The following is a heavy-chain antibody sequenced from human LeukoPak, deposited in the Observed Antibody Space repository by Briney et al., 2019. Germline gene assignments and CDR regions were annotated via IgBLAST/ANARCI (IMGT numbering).Heavy chain of an antibody. CDR1: GGSFSGYY. CDR2: INHSGST. CDR3: ARAPRGERVDY. V-gene: IGHV4-34*01. J-gene: IGHJ4*02. D-gene: IGHD3-16*01. Sequence: SETLSLTCAVYGGSFSGYYWSWIRQPPGKGLEWIGEINHSGSTNFNPSLKSRVTISVDMSKNQFSLKLNSLTAADTAVYYCARAPRGERVDYWGQGTLVTVSS.